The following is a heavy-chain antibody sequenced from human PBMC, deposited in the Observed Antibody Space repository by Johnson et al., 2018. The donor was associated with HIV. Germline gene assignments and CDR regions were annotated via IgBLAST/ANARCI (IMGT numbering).Heavy chain of an antibody. CDR3: ARSPEGDAFDI. CDR1: GFTVSSNY. CDR2: IYSGGST. Sequence: MQLVESGGGVVQPGRSLRLSCAASGFTVSSNYMSWVRQAPGKGLEWVSVIYSGGSTYYADSVKGRFTISSDNSKNTLYLQMNSLRAEDTAVYYCARSPEGDAFDIWGQGTMVTVSS. V-gene: IGHV3-66*02. J-gene: IGHJ3*02.